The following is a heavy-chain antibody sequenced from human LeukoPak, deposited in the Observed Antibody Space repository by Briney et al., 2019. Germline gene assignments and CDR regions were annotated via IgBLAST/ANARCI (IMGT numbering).Heavy chain of an antibody. CDR2: ISYDGSNK. Sequence: GGSLRLSCAASGLTFSGYDMHWVRQAPGKGLEWVAVISYDGSNKYYADSVKGRSTISRDNSKNTLYLQMNSLRAEDTAVYYCARGEGGDGYNYWGQGTLVTVSS. D-gene: IGHD5-24*01. V-gene: IGHV3-30-3*01. J-gene: IGHJ4*02. CDR1: GLTFSGYD. CDR3: ARGEGGDGYNY.